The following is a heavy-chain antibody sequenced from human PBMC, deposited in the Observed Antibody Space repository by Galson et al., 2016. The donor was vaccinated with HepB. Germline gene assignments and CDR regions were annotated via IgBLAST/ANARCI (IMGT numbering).Heavy chain of an antibody. CDR3: EGYSDPFDI. D-gene: IGHD3-22*01. V-gene: IGHV3-53*01. CDR1: GFSVSGKY. CDR2: IFSGDAT. J-gene: IGHJ3*02. Sequence: SLRLSCAASGFSVSGKYMSWARQAPGKGLEWVSAIFSGDATYYRDSVKGRFTISRGTSKNTLYLQMNNLRAEDTAIYYCEGYSDPFDIWGQGTMVTVSS.